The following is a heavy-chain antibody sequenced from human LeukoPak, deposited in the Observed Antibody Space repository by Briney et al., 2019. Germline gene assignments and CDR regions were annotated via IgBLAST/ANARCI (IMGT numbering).Heavy chain of an antibody. CDR2: IYHSGST. D-gene: IGHD6-13*01. V-gene: IGHV4-38-2*02. Sequence: PSETLSLTCTVSGYSISSGYYWGWIRQPPGKGLEWIGSIYHSGSTNYNPSLKSRVTISVDTSKNQFSLKLSSVTAADTAVYYCARRTLSSSWLGRWFDPWGQGTLVTVSS. J-gene: IGHJ5*02. CDR3: ARRTLSSSWLGRWFDP. CDR1: GYSISSGYY.